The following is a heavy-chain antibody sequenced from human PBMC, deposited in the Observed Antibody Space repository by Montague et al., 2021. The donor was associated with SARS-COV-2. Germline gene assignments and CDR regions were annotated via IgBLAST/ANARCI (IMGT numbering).Heavy chain of an antibody. CDR1: GFSLSTSGMC. CDR3: ARTYYDILTGYYTFDY. D-gene: IGHD3-9*01. J-gene: IGHJ4*02. V-gene: IGHV2-70*01. CDR2: IDWDDDK. Sequence: PALVKPTQTLTLTCTFSGFSLSTSGMCVSWIRQPPGKALEWHALIDWDDDKYYSTPLKTRLTISKDTSKNQVVLTMTNMDPVDTATYYCARTYYDILTGYYTFDYWGQGTLVTVSS.